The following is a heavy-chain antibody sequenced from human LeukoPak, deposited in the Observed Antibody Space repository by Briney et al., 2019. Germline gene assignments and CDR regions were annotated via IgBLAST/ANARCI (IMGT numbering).Heavy chain of an antibody. CDR1: GGSISSGSYY. J-gene: IGHJ6*03. CDR2: IYTSGST. D-gene: IGHD6-13*01. CDR3: ASLAAAGDNYYYYMDV. Sequence: SETLSLTCTVSGGSISSGSYYWSWIRQPAGKGLEWIGRIYTSGSTNYNPSLKSRVTISVDTSKNQFSLKLSSVTAADTAVYYYASLAAAGDNYYYYMDVWGKGTTVTVSS. V-gene: IGHV4-61*02.